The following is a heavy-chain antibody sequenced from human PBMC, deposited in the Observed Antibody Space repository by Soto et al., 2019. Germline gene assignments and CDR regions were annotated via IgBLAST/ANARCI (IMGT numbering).Heavy chain of an antibody. CDR1: GFTFGSYG. V-gene: IGHV3-30*18. D-gene: IGHD5-18*01. CDR3: ANLYSYGYELWVDGMDV. CDR2: ISYDGSNK. Sequence: PGGSLRLSCAASGFTFGSYGMHWVRQAPGKGLEWVAVISYDGSNKYYADSVKGRFTISRDNSKNTLYLQINSLRDEDTAVYYCANLYSYGYELWVDGMDVWGQGTTVTVSS. J-gene: IGHJ6*02.